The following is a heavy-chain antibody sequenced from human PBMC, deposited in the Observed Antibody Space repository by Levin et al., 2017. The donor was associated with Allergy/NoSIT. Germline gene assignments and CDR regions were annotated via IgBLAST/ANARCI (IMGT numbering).Heavy chain of an antibody. D-gene: IGHD1-26*01. Sequence: GESLKISCAASGFTFSDHGVHWVRQAPGRALEWVAFISYHGSSKYFADSVKGRFTISRDNSKNTMHLQMNSLRAEDTAIYYCAKDPGWERGFFDSWGQGTLVTVSS. J-gene: IGHJ4*02. V-gene: IGHV3-30*18. CDR1: GFTFSDHG. CDR2: ISYHGSSK. CDR3: AKDPGWERGFFDS.